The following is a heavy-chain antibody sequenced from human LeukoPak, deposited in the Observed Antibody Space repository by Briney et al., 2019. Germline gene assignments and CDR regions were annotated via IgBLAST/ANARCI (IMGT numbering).Heavy chain of an antibody. CDR3: ASRYCSSTSCYRSDYYYGMDV. V-gene: IGHV1-69*04. Sequence: GASVKVSCKASGGTFSSYAISWERQAPGQGLEWMGRIIPILGIANYAQKFQGRVTITADKSTSTAYMELSSLRSEDTAVYYCASRYCSSTSCYRSDYYYGMDVWGQGTTVTVSS. D-gene: IGHD2-2*02. CDR2: IIPILGIA. J-gene: IGHJ6*02. CDR1: GGTFSSYA.